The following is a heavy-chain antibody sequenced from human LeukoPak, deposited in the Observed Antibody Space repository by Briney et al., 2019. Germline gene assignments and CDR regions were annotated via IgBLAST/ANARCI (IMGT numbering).Heavy chain of an antibody. V-gene: IGHV3-7*01. Sequence: PGGSLRLSCAASGFTFSGHWMSWVRQALGKGLEWVANINQGRSDKYYVDSVKGRFTISRDNANNLLYLQMNSLRGEDTAVYYCTRDRSRAEDDWGQGTLVTVCS. D-gene: IGHD1-14*01. CDR1: GFTFSGHW. CDR2: INQGRSDK. CDR3: TRDRSRAEDD. J-gene: IGHJ4*02.